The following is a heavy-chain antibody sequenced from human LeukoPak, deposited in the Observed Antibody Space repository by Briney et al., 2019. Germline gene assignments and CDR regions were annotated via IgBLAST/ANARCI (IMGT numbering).Heavy chain of an antibody. CDR2: INPNSGGT. CDR1: EYTFTGYY. J-gene: IGHJ4*02. Sequence: ASVKVSCKASEYTFTGYYMHWVRQAPGQGLEWMGWINPNSGGTNYAQKFQGRVTMTRDTSISTAYMELSRLRSDDTAVYYCARGARYYGSGSYYNDYWGQGTLVTVSS. CDR3: ARGARYYGSGSYYNDY. D-gene: IGHD3-10*01. V-gene: IGHV1-2*02.